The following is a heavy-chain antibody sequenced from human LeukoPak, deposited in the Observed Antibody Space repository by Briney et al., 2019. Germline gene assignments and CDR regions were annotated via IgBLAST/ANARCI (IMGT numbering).Heavy chain of an antibody. CDR3: AKDPRDHSYGWSWRYFDY. CDR1: GFTFSTYN. V-gene: IGHV3-21*01. Sequence: GGSLRLSCAASGFTFSTYNMNWVRQAPGKGLEWVSSITSSSSYIYYADSVKGRFTISRDNAKNSPYLQMNSLRAEDTAVYYCAKDPRDHSYGWSWRYFDYWGQGTLVTVSS. J-gene: IGHJ4*02. CDR2: ITSSSSYI. D-gene: IGHD5-18*01.